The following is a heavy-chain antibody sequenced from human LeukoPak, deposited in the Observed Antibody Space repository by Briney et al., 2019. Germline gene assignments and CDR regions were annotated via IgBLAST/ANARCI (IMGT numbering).Heavy chain of an antibody. J-gene: IGHJ4*02. Sequence: GRSLRLSCAASGFTFSSYAMHWVRQAPGKGLEWVAVISYDGSNKYYADSVKGRFTISRDNSKNTLYLQMNSLRAEDTAVYYCARDRGRYFDCYFDNWGQGTLVTVSS. D-gene: IGHD3-9*01. V-gene: IGHV3-30-3*01. CDR1: GFTFSSYA. CDR2: ISYDGSNK. CDR3: ARDRGRYFDCYFDN.